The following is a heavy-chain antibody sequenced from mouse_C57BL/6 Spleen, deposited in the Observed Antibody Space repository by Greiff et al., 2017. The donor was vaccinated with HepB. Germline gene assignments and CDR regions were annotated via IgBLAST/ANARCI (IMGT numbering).Heavy chain of an antibody. CDR3: ARDGGGNYFDY. CDR1: GYAFTNYL. V-gene: IGHV1-54*01. D-gene: IGHD2-3*01. J-gene: IGHJ2*01. Sequence: QVQLQQSGAELVRPGTSVKVSCKASGYAFTNYLIEWVKQRPGQGLEWIGVINPGSGGTNYTEKFKGKATLTADKSSSTAYMQRSSLTSEDSAVYFCARDGGGNYFDYWGQGTTLTVST. CDR2: INPGSGGT.